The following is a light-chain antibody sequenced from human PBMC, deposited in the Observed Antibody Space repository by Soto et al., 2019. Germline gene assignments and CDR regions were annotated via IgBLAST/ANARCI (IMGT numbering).Light chain of an antibody. CDR3: SSLAGSNHVV. V-gene: IGLV2-8*01. CDR1: SSDVGGYNY. J-gene: IGLJ2*01. Sequence: QSALTQPPSASGSPGQSVTISCTGTSSDVGGYNYVSWYQQHPGKAPKLIIYEVNKRPSGVPARFSGSKSGNTASLTVSGLQAEDEADYYCSSLAGSNHVVFGGGTKLTVL. CDR2: EVN.